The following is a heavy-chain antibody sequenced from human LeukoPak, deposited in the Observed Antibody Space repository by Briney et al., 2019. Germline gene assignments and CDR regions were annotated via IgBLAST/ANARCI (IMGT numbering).Heavy chain of an antibody. CDR2: INTDGSST. CDR3: ARVFVVVGSTDAFDI. D-gene: IGHD2-15*01. Sequence: GGSLRLSCAASGFTFSSYWMHWVRQAPGKGLVWVSRINTDGSSTSYADSVKGRFTISRDNAKNTLYLQMNSLRAEDTAVYYCARVFVVVGSTDAFDIWGQGTVVTVSS. CDR1: GFTFSSYW. J-gene: IGHJ3*02. V-gene: IGHV3-74*01.